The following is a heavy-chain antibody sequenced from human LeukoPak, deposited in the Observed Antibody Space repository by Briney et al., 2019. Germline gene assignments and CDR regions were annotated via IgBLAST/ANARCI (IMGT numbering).Heavy chain of an antibody. CDR1: GLTFSSYW. CDR2: ISSSSSYI. J-gene: IGHJ3*02. D-gene: IGHD3-10*01. V-gene: IGHV3-21*01. CDR3: ARSSYGSGRRGAFDI. Sequence: PGGSLRLSCAASGLTFSSYWMNWVRQAPGKGLEWVSSISSSSSYIYYADSVKGRFTISRDNAKNSLYLQMNSLRAEDTAVYYCARSSYGSGRRGAFDIWGQGTMVTVSS.